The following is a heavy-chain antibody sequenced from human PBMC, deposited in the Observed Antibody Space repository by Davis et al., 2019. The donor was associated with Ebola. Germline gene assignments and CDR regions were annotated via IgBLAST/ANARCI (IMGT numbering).Heavy chain of an antibody. V-gene: IGHV5-51*01. D-gene: IGHD6-13*01. Sequence: GESLKISCKGSGYSFTSYWIGWVRQMPGKGLEWMGNIYPGDSYTTYSPSFQGQVTISVDRSITTAYLQWSSLKASDSAMYYCARQESLYGSIDTWGQGTLVTVSS. CDR1: GYSFTSYW. J-gene: IGHJ5*02. CDR3: ARQESLYGSIDT. CDR2: IYPGDSYT.